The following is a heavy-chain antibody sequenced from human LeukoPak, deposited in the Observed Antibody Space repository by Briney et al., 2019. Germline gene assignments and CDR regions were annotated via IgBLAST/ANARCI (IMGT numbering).Heavy chain of an antibody. CDR3: ARYSSGFDN. D-gene: IGHD6-19*01. CDR1: GGSISSYY. V-gene: IGHV4-59*08. CDR2: IHYNGST. J-gene: IGHJ4*02. Sequence: KPSVTLSLTCTVSGGSISSYYWSWIPQPPGKGREWIGCIHYNGSTNYNPSLKSRVTISVDTSKKQFSLKLSSVTAADTAVYYCARYSSGFDNWGQGTLVTVSS.